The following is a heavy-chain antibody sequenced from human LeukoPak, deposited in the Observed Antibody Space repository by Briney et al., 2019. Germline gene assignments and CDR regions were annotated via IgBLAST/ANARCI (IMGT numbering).Heavy chain of an antibody. V-gene: IGHV4-39*01. Sequence: PSETLSLTCTVSGGSISSSNYYWGWIRQPPGKGLEWIGSIYYSGSTYCNPSLKSRVTISVDTSKNQFSLKLSSVTAADTAVYYCARLPYPYDSSGSPPLDYWGQGTLVTVSS. CDR2: IYYSGST. D-gene: IGHD3-22*01. CDR3: ARLPYPYDSSGSPPLDY. CDR1: GGSISSSNYY. J-gene: IGHJ4*02.